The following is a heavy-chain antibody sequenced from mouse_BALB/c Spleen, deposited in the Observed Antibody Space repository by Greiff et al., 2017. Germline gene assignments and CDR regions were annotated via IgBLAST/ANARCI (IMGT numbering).Heavy chain of an antibody. CDR1: GYTFTSYW. CDR3: ERWAGNGYFDV. D-gene: IGHD3-1*01. Sequence: QVQLQQPGAELVKPGASVKLSCKASGYTFTSYWMHWVKQRPGQGLEWIGEINPSNGRTNYNEKFKSKATLTVDKSSSTAYMQLSSLTSEDSAVYYWERWAGNGYFDVWGAGTPATASS. J-gene: IGHJ1*01. V-gene: IGHV1S81*02. CDR2: INPSNGRT.